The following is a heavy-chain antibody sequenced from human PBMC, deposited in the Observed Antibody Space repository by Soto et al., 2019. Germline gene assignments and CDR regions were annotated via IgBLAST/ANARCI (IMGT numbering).Heavy chain of an antibody. CDR3: STRKIVAGRLDY. J-gene: IGHJ4*02. V-gene: IGHV3-15*07. D-gene: IGHD5-12*01. CDR1: GFSFHNAR. Sequence: GGSLRLSCAASGFSFHNARMNWVRQTPGKGLEWVGRIKSRTDGGTTDYAAPFKGRFTISRDDSTNTLYLQMNSLRTDDTGVYYCSTRKIVAGRLDYWGQGTLVTVSS. CDR2: IKSRTDGGTT.